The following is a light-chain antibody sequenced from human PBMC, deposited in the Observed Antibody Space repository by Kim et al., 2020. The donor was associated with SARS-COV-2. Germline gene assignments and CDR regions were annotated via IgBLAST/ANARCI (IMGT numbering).Light chain of an antibody. Sequence: SYELTQPPSVSVSPGQTASITCSGDKLGDKYTYWYQQKPGQSPVLVMYEDSKRPSGIPDRFSGSNSGNTATLTISGTQAMDVADYYCQAWGRSTVVFGGGTQLTVL. CDR2: EDS. V-gene: IGLV3-1*01. J-gene: IGLJ2*01. CDR1: KLGDKY. CDR3: QAWGRSTVV.